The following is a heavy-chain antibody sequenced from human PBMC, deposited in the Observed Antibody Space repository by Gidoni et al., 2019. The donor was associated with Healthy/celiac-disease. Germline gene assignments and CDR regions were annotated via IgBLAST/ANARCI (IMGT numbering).Heavy chain of an antibody. V-gene: IGHV3-73*01. CDR3: TPPGVRDYGMDV. Sequence: EVQLVESGGGLVQPGGSLKLSCAASGFTFSGSAMHWVRQASGKGLEWVGRIRSKANSYATAYAASVKGRFTISRDDSKNTAYLQMNSLKTEDTAVYYCTPPGVRDYGMDVWGQGTTVTVSS. J-gene: IGHJ6*02. CDR2: IRSKANSYAT. CDR1: GFTFSGSA. D-gene: IGHD3-10*01.